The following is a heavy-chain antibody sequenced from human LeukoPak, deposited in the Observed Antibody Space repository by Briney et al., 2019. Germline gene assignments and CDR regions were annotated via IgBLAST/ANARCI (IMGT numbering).Heavy chain of an antibody. V-gene: IGHV1-18*01. CDR2: IGAYNGNT. CDR1: GYTFTSYG. CDR3: ARESPVLGYNWTPTRGY. D-gene: IGHD1-20*01. J-gene: IGHJ4*02. Sequence: ASVEVSCKASGYTFTSYGISWGRQAPGQGVEWMGWIGAYNGNTNYAQKLQGRVTMTTDTSTSTAYMELRSLRSDDTAVYYCARESPVLGYNWTPTRGYWGQGTLVTVSS.